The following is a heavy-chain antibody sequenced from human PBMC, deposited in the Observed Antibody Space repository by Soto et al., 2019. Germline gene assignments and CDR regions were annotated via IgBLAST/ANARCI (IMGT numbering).Heavy chain of an antibody. CDR3: ARERKTYSRSDYFYDDMDV. D-gene: IGHD6-13*01. V-gene: IGHV1-3*01. J-gene: IGHJ6*03. CDR2: INAGNGNT. Sequence: QVQLVQSGAEVKKPGASVKLSCTTSGYTFTSYLMHWVRQAPGQRLEWMGWINAGNGNTKYSQKLQGRVTITRDTSASTAHMELSSLRSEDTAVYYCARERKTYSRSDYFYDDMDVWGKGTTVTVSS. CDR1: GYTFTSYL.